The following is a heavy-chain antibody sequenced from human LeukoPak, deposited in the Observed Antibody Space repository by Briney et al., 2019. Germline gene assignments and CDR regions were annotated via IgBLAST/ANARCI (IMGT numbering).Heavy chain of an antibody. CDR1: GDTLSDLS. Sequence: ASVTVSCTLSGDTLSDLSMHWVRQAPGKGLEWMGGFDPEDGETLYTQKFQGRVTMTEDTSTETAYMELSSLRFEDTAIYYCATAYGGGFDYWGQGTMVTVSS. CDR2: FDPEDGET. J-gene: IGHJ4*02. CDR3: ATAYGGGFDY. V-gene: IGHV1-24*01. D-gene: IGHD4-17*01.